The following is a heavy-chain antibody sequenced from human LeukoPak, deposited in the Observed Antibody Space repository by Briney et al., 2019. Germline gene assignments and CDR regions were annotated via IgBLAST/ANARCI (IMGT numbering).Heavy chain of an antibody. J-gene: IGHJ6*02. D-gene: IGHD4-17*01. CDR3: ARGGTVTLYYYYGMDV. CDR1: GGSIRSGGYY. CDR2: IYHSGST. V-gene: IGHV4-30-2*01. Sequence: SQTLSLTCAVSGGSIRSGGYYWSWIRQPPGKGLDWIGYIYHSGSTYYNPSLKSRVTISVDRSKNQFSLKLSSVTAADTAVYYCARGGTVTLYYYYGMDVWGQGTTVTVSS.